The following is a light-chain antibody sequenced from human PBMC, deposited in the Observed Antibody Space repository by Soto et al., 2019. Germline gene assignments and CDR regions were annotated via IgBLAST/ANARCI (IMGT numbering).Light chain of an antibody. CDR2: GTS. J-gene: IGKJ5*01. CDR3: QQRSNWPPIT. V-gene: IGKV3-11*01. CDR1: QSLSSIN. Sequence: EIVLTQSPATLSLSPGERATLSCRAIQSLSSINLAWFQQKPGQAPRLLIYGTSNRATGIPARFSGSGSGTDFTLTISSLEPEDFAVYYCQQRSNWPPITFGQGTRLEIK.